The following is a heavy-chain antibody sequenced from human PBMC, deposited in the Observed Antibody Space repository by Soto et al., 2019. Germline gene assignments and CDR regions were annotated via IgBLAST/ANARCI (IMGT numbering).Heavy chain of an antibody. CDR1: GYMFTSYG. Sequence: QVHLVQSGTEVKKPGASVKVSCKASGYMFTSYGISWVRQAPGQGLEWMGWISGYNGNTNYAQRLQGRVTMTTDTSTSTVYKELRSLRSDDTAVYYCARADVRSVWSNSAFDILCQGIMVIGSS. J-gene: IGHJ3*02. V-gene: IGHV1-18*01. D-gene: IGHD6-19*01. CDR3: ARADVRSVWSNSAFDI. CDR2: ISGYNGNT.